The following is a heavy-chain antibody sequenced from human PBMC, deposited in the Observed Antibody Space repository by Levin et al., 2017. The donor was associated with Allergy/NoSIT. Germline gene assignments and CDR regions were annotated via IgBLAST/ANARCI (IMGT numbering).Heavy chain of an antibody. D-gene: IGHD6-6*01. V-gene: IGHV3-30*03. CDR1: GFTFSNYA. Sequence: GESLKISCVASGFTFSNYAMHWVRQAPGKGLEWVAVISNDGSNKYYVESVKGRFTISRDNSKNTVHLEMNSLRPEDTALYYCARMGSSSSSGPDGAFDIWGQGTMVTVSS. CDR2: ISNDGSNK. CDR3: ARMGSSSSSGPDGAFDI. J-gene: IGHJ3*02.